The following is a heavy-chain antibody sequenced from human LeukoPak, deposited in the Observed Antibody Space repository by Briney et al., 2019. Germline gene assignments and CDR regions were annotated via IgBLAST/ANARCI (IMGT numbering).Heavy chain of an antibody. V-gene: IGHV4-38-2*02. CDR1: GDSITSNYY. Sequence: SETLSLTCAVSGDSITSNYYWGWIRQPPGKGLGWIGNVYHSGSTSYNPSLESRVTISVDTSKNQFSLRLSSVTAADTAVYYCARDYGDYVDYYYYMDVWGKGTTVTVSS. J-gene: IGHJ6*03. CDR3: ARDYGDYVDYYYYMDV. D-gene: IGHD4-17*01. CDR2: VYHSGST.